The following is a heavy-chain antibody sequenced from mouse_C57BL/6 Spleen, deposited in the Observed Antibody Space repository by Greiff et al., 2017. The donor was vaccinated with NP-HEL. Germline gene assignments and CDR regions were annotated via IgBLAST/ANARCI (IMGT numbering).Heavy chain of an antibody. J-gene: IGHJ3*01. V-gene: IGHV1-72*01. D-gene: IGHD2-5*01. Sequence: QVQLKQPGAELVKPGASVKLSCKASGYTFTSYWMHWVKQRPGRGLEWIGRIDPNSGGTKYNEKFKSKATLTVDKPSSTAYMQLSSLTSEDSAVYYCARIEGYSNPWFAYWGQGTLVTVSA. CDR1: GYTFTSYW. CDR3: ARIEGYSNPWFAY. CDR2: IDPNSGGT.